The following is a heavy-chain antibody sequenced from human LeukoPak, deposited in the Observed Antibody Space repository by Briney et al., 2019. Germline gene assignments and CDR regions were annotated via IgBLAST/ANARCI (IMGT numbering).Heavy chain of an antibody. CDR1: GFIFSSHE. CDR2: ISSRDSST. J-gene: IGHJ3*02. Sequence: PVGSLRLSCAASGFIFSSHEMNWVRQTPGKGLEWVSYISSRDSSTYYADSVKGRFTISRDNAQNLLYLQMNSLRAEDTAVYYCVKGGYCTNGVCYFLNAFDIWGQGTMLSVYS. D-gene: IGHD2-8*01. CDR3: VKGGYCTNGVCYFLNAFDI. V-gene: IGHV3-48*03.